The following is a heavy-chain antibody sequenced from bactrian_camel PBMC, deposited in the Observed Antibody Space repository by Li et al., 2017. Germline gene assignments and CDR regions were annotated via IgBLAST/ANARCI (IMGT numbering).Heavy chain of an antibody. Sequence: VQLVESGGGLVQPGGSLRLSCAASGFTFSRHGIHWVRQAPGKELEWVSSIGSGGGTSYYAASVKGRTTISRANAKNTVALQMSSLKPEDTAVYYCVIRPAGTDLKIDYWGQGTQVTVS. CDR3: VIRPAGTDLKIDY. J-gene: IGHJ4*01. CDR2: IGSGGGTS. CDR1: GFTFSRHG. D-gene: IGHD1*01. V-gene: IGHV3S40*01.